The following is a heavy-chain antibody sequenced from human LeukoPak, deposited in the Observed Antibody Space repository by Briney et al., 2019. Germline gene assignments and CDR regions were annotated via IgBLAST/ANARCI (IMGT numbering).Heavy chain of an antibody. Sequence: GGSLRLSCAASGFTFSIYSMNWVRQAPGKGLEWVSSISSSSSYIYYADSVKGRFTISRDNAKNSLYLQMNSLRAEDTAVYYCARDTGYDSSGYPYYFDNWGQGTPVTVSS. CDR1: GFTFSIYS. D-gene: IGHD3-22*01. CDR3: ARDTGYDSSGYPYYFDN. V-gene: IGHV3-21*01. J-gene: IGHJ4*02. CDR2: ISSSSSYI.